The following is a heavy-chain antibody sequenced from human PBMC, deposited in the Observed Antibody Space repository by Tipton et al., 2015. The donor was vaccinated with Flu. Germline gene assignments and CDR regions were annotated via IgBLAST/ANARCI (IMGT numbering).Heavy chain of an antibody. J-gene: IGHJ4*01. D-gene: IGHD2-2*01. Sequence: QLVQSGAEVKKPGASVKVSCRASGYTLTSYGISWVRQAPGQGLEWMGWIYGYNDNTNYAQKFQGRVTMTTDTSTNTAYMELRSLRSDDTAVYYCARPGGPAAINPFSYFDFWGXGAXVXXSS. CDR3: ARPGGPAAINPFSYFDF. CDR1: GYTLTSYG. CDR2: IYGYNDNT. V-gene: IGHV1-18*04.